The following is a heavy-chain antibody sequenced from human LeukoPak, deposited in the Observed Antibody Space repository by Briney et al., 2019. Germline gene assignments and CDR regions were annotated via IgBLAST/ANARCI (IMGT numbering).Heavy chain of an antibody. CDR2: IKPNSGGT. J-gene: IGHJ4*02. CDR3: ARVDAGSYYGHDY. CDR1: GYTFTGYY. V-gene: IGHV1-2*02. Sequence: ASVKVSCKASGYTFTGYYMHWVRQGPGQGLEWMVWIKPNSGGTRSAQKFQGRVTMTRDTSISTAYMELRSLRSADTAMYYCARVDAGSYYGHDYWGQGTLVTVTS. D-gene: IGHD1-26*01.